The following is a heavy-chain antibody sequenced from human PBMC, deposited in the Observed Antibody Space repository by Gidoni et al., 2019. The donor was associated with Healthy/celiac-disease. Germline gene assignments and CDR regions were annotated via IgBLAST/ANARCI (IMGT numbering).Heavy chain of an antibody. CDR1: GGSLSSGCYYCSWIRPHPRTGLSWSGYD. D-gene: IGHD2-2*02. Sequence: QVQLQAPGPGLVKPSQTLSLTSTVSGGSLSSGCYYCSWIRPHPRTGLSWSGYDCSGTRQHPGNGLKWIGESDSSGRTYYNPSSKSRVTISVDTSKNQSSLKLSSVTAADTAVYYCARGYCSSTSCHKFDYWGQGTLVTVSS. CDR3: ARGYCSSTSCHKFDY. J-gene: IGHJ4*02. V-gene: IGHV4-31*03. CDR2: SDSSGRT.